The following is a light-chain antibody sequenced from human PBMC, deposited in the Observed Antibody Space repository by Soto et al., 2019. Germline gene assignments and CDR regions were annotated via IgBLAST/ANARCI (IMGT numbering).Light chain of an antibody. Sequence: EIVLTQSAGTLSLSPGERATLSCRASQTVSGSYLAWFQQKPGQTHRLLIYAASTRAAGVPGRFSGIGSGTDFSLTINRLELEDFAVSYCQPYGPAPCTFGQRTKVEIK. CDR2: AAS. J-gene: IGKJ1*01. CDR1: QTVSGSY. CDR3: QPYGPAPCT. V-gene: IGKV3-20*01.